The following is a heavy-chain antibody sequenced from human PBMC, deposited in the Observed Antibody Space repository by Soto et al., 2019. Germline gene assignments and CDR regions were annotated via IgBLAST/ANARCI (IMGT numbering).Heavy chain of an antibody. CDR3: ARDPDYGDYGTPDY. CDR1: GFTFSSYA. D-gene: IGHD4-17*01. V-gene: IGHV3-30-3*01. J-gene: IGHJ4*02. CDR2: ISYDGSNK. Sequence: QVQLVESGGGVVQPGRSLRLSCAASGFTFSSYAMHWVRQAPGKGLEWVAVISYDGSNKYYADSVKGRFTISRDNSKNTLYLQMNSLRAEDTAVYYCARDPDYGDYGTPDYWGQGTLVPVSS.